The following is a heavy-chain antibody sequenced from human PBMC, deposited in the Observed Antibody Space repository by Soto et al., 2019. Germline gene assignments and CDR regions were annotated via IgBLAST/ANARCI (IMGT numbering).Heavy chain of an antibody. D-gene: IGHD6-13*01. V-gene: IGHV1-69*04. CDR2: IIPILGIE. CDR3: ARDRAAGINWFDP. Sequence: GASVKVSCKASGYSFTTYGMNWVPQAPGQGLEWMGRIIPILGIENYAQKFQGRVTITADKSTSTAYMELSSLRSEDTAVYYCARDRAAGINWFDPWGQGTLVTVSS. J-gene: IGHJ5*02. CDR1: GYSFTTYG.